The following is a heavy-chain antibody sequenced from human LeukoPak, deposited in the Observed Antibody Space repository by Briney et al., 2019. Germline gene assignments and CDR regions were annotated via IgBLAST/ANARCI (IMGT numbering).Heavy chain of an antibody. CDR2: IYYSGST. D-gene: IGHD2-15*01. V-gene: IGHV4-59*01. Sequence: SETLSLTCTVSGGSISSYYWSWIRQHPGKGLEWIGYIYYSGSTNYNPSLKSRVTISVDTSKNQFSLKLSSVTAADTAVYYCARAQCSGGSCYGFGFGYWGQGTLVTVSS. J-gene: IGHJ4*02. CDR1: GGSISSYY. CDR3: ARAQCSGGSCYGFGFGY.